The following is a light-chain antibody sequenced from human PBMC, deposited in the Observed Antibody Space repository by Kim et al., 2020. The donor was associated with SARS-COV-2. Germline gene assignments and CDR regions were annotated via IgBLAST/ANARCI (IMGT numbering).Light chain of an antibody. V-gene: IGKV3-20*01. J-gene: IGKJ2*01. Sequence: EIVLTQSPGTLSLSPGERATLSCRASQSVSSSYLAWYQQKPGQAPRLLIYGASSRGTGIPDRFSGSGSGTDFSLTISSLEPEDFAVYYCQQYGSSPYTFGQGNKLEI. CDR2: GAS. CDR3: QQYGSSPYT. CDR1: QSVSSSY.